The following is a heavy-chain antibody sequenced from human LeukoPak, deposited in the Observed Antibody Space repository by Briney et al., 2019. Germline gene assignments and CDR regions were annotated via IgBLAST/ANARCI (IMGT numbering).Heavy chain of an antibody. J-gene: IGHJ4*02. D-gene: IGHD6-13*01. CDR2: INPSGGST. CDR3: ARAMPIAAAGTGFDY. Sequence: GASVKVSCKASGYTFTSYYMHWVRQAPGQGLEWMGIINPSGGSTSYAQKFQGRVTMTRDTSTSTVYMELSSLRSEDTAVYYCARAMPIAAAGTGFDYWGQGTLVTVSS. CDR1: GYTFTSYY. V-gene: IGHV1-46*01.